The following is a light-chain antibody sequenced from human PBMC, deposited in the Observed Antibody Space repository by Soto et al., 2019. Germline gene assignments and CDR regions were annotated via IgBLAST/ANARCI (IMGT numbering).Light chain of an antibody. Sequence: EIVLTQSPGTLSLSPVERATLSCRASQSVSSSYLAWYQQKPGQAPRLLIYGASSRATGIPDRFSGSGSGTDFTLTISRLEPEDVSVYSCHQYGISPVTFGPGTKVDIK. CDR2: GAS. J-gene: IGKJ3*01. V-gene: IGKV3-20*01. CDR3: HQYGISPVT. CDR1: QSVSSSY.